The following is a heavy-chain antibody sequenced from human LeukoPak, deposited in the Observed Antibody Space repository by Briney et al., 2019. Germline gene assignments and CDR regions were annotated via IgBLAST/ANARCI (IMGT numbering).Heavy chain of an antibody. Sequence: SETLSLTCTVSGGSISSSGYYWSWIRQPPGKGLEWIGEINHSGSTNYNPSLKSRVTISVDTSKNQFSLKLSSVTAADTAVYYCARRLLDYWGQGTLVTVSS. D-gene: IGHD3-22*01. J-gene: IGHJ4*02. CDR2: INHSGST. V-gene: IGHV4-39*07. CDR1: GGSISSSGYY. CDR3: ARRLLDY.